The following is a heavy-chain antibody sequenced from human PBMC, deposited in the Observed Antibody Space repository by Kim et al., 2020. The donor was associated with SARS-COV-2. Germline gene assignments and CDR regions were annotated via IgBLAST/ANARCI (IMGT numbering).Heavy chain of an antibody. J-gene: IGHJ5*02. CDR3: ARGHGGSGTGWFDP. Sequence: SETLSLTCTVSGGSISSYYWSWIRQPPGKGLEWIGYIYYSGSTNYNPSLKSRVTISVDTSKNQFSLKLSSVTAADTAVYYCARGHGGSGTGWFDPWGQGTLVTVSS. D-gene: IGHD2-15*01. CDR1: GGSISSYY. V-gene: IGHV4-59*01. CDR2: IYYSGST.